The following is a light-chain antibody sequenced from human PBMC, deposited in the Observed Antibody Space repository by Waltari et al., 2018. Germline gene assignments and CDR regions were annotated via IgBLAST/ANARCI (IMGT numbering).Light chain of an antibody. CDR1: QTVTGNY. CDR2: GAS. V-gene: IGKV3-20*01. CDR3: QDSAT. Sequence: EIVLTQSPGTLSLSQGERATLSCSASQTVTGNYLAWYQQKPGQAPRLLIYGASIRATGIPDRFSGSGSGTDFTLTISRLEPEDFAVYYCQDSATFGQGTKVEIK. J-gene: IGKJ1*01.